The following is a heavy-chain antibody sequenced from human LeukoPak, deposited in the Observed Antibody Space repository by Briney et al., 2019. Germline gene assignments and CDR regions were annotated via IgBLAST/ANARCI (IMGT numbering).Heavy chain of an antibody. V-gene: IGHV3-23*01. CDR3: AARPLMPPRFDD. CDR2: ISGGGAST. Sequence: SLRLSCXXXXFTFSSYPMSWVRQAPGKGLQWVSTISGGGASTYYADSVKGRFTISRDNSKSTLYLQMNSLRAEDTAIYYCAARPLMPPRFDDWGQGTLVTVSS. CDR1: XFTFSSYP. J-gene: IGHJ4*02. D-gene: IGHD2-2*01.